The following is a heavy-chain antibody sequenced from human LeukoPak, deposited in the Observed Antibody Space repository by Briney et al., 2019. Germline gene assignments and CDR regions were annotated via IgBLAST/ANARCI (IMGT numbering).Heavy chain of an antibody. Sequence: ASVKVSCKASGYTFTSYGISWVRQAPGQGLEWMGWIKPNSGVTNYAQKFQGRVTMTRDTSISTAYMEVSRLRSDDTAVYYCARGQYYYDTTDFDYWGQGTLVTVSS. CDR3: ARGQYYYDTTDFDY. D-gene: IGHD3-22*01. V-gene: IGHV1-2*02. CDR2: IKPNSGVT. CDR1: GYTFTSYG. J-gene: IGHJ4*02.